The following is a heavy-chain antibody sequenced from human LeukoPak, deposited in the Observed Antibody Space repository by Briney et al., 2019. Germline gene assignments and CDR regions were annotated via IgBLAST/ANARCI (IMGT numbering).Heavy chain of an antibody. CDR1: GGSFSGYY. CDR2: YSGST. V-gene: IGHV4-59*08. Sequence: PSETLSLTCGVYGGSFSGYYWSWIRQPPGKGLEWIGSYSGSTNYNPSLKSRVTISVDTSKNQFSLKLSSVTAADTAVYYCARHEAWFDPWGQGTLVTVSS. J-gene: IGHJ5*02. CDR3: ARHEAWFDP.